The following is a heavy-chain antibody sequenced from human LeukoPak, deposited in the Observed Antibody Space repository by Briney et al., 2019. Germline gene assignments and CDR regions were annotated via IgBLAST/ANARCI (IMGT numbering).Heavy chain of an antibody. V-gene: IGHV4-39*01. CDR2: IYYSGST. CDR1: GGSISSSSYY. CDR3: ARHPYSGYDFPLDY. Sequence: PSETLSLTCTVSGGSISSSSYYWGWIRQPPGKGLEWIGSIYYSGSTYYNPSLKSRVTISVDTSENQFSLKLSSVTAADTAVYYCARHPYSGYDFPLDYWGQGTLVTVSS. D-gene: IGHD5-12*01. J-gene: IGHJ4*02.